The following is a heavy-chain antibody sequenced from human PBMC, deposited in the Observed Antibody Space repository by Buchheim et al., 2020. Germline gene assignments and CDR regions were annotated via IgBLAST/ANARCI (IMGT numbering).Heavy chain of an antibody. CDR3: AEAIRASDY. D-gene: IGHD3-10*01. Sequence: EVQLLESGGGLVQPGGSLRLSCAASGFTFSSYAMSWVRQVPGKGLEWVSSISDSGVTTSFADSVKGRFTISRDNSKNTLDLQMNSLRAEDTAVYYCAEAIRASDYWGQGTL. J-gene: IGHJ4*02. CDR1: GFTFSSYA. CDR2: ISDSGVTT. V-gene: IGHV3-23*01.